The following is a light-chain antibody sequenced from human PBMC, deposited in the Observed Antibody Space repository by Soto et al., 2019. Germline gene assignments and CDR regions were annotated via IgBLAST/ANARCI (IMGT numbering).Light chain of an antibody. J-gene: IGLJ2*01. CDR1: SSNFGSNY. CDR2: RNN. Sequence: QSVLTQPPSASGTPGQRVNISCSGSSSNFGSNYVYWYRQFPGTAPKLLIQRNNQRPSGVPAPFSGSKSGTSASLAISGLRSEDEADYYGGGWDDSLSGPVFGGGTKLTV. CDR3: GGWDDSLSGPV. V-gene: IGLV1-47*01.